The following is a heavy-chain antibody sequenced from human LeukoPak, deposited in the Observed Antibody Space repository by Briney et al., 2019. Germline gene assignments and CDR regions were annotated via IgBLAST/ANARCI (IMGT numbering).Heavy chain of an antibody. CDR2: ISYDGSNK. Sequence: GGSLRLSCAASGFTFSSYAMHWVRQAPGKGLEWVAVISYDGSNKYHADSVKGRFTISRDNSKNTLYLQMNSLRAEDTAVYHCARGSYYYDSSAYYSPSYYFDYWGQGTLVTVSS. D-gene: IGHD3-22*01. J-gene: IGHJ4*02. V-gene: IGHV3-30-3*01. CDR1: GFTFSSYA. CDR3: ARGSYYYDSSAYYSPSYYFDY.